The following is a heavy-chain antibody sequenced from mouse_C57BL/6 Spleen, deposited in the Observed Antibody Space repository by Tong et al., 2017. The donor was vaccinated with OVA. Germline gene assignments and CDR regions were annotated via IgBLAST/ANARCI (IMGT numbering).Heavy chain of an antibody. V-gene: IGHV5-9*01. CDR3: ARRGLRAWFAY. J-gene: IGHJ3*01. CDR2: ISGGGGNT. Sequence: EVQLQESGGGLVKPGGSLKLSCAASGFTFSSYTMSWVRQTPEKRLEWVATISGGGGNTYYPDSVKGRFTISRDNAKNTLYLQMSSLRSEDTALYYCARRGLRAWFAYWGQGTLVTVSA. D-gene: IGHD2-4*01. CDR1: GFTFSSYT.